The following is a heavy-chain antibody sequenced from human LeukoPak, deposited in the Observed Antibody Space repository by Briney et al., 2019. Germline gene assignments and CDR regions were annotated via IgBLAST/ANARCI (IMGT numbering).Heavy chain of an antibody. CDR2: ISSGGGVT. Sequence: GGSLRLSCGASEFNFRTHSMIWARQTAGTGLEWISYISSGGGVTHYAESVMGRFTISRHNSKNTLYLQMSSLRAEDTAVFYCAKGPDTSGLYSLDYWGQGTLVTVSS. CDR1: EFNFRTHS. CDR3: AKGPDTSGLYSLDY. D-gene: IGHD3-3*01. V-gene: IGHV3-48*01. J-gene: IGHJ4*02.